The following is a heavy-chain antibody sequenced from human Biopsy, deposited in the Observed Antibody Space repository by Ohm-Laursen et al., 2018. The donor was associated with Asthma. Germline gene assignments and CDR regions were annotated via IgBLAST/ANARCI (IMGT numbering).Heavy chain of an antibody. CDR3: SRDTLGYYFDI. Sequence: PRLSCAASGTHFGSYNMHWARQAPGKGLEWVAVITFDGSTQHYGDSVKGRFTISRDNSKNMLFLQMNSLRAGDTAVYYCSRDTLGYYFDIWGQGTQVTVSS. CDR1: GTHFGSYN. J-gene: IGHJ4*02. D-gene: IGHD6-13*01. V-gene: IGHV3-30-3*01. CDR2: ITFDGSTQ.